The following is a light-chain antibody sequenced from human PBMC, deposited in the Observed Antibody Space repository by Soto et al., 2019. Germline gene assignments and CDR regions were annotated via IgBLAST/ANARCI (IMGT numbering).Light chain of an antibody. CDR3: LQDYNYPWT. V-gene: IGKV1-6*01. CDR1: RYIRSD. Sequence: IQMTQSPSSLSASVGDRVTITCRASRYIRSDLSWYQQRPGQAPKVLIYTASSLQSGVPSRFSGSGSGTDFTLTISGLQPEDCATYYCLQDYNYPWTFGQGTKVEIK. CDR2: TAS. J-gene: IGKJ1*01.